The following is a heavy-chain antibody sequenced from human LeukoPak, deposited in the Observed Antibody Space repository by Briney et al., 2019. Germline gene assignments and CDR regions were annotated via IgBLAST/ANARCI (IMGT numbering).Heavy chain of an antibody. CDR1: GGFFSGYY. CDR2: INHSGST. V-gene: IGHV4-34*01. D-gene: IGHD3-16*01. CDR3: ARGVSFQGYYYYYGMDV. Sequence: SETLSLTCAVYGGFFSGYYWSWIRQPPGKGLEWIGEINHSGSTNYNPSLKSRVTISVDTSKNQFSLKLSSVTAADTAVYYCARGVSFQGYYYYYGMDVWGQGTTVTVSS. J-gene: IGHJ6*02.